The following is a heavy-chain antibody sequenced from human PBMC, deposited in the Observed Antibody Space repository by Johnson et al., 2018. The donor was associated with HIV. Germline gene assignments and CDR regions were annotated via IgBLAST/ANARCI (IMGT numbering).Heavy chain of an antibody. CDR3: ARGQRSSWYPVNAFDI. Sequence: EVQLVESGGDLVQPGGSLRLSCAASGFTFSSYGMSWVRQAPGRGLEWVSSISGSGGSTYYVDSVKGRITISRDNSKNTLYLQMNSLRAEDTAVYYCARGQRSSWYPVNAFDIWGQGTMVTVSS. V-gene: IGHV3-23*04. J-gene: IGHJ3*02. CDR1: GFTFSSYG. D-gene: IGHD6-13*01. CDR2: ISGSGGST.